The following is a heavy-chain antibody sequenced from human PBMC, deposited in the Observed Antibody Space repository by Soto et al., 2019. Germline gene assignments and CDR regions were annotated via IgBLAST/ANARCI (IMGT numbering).Heavy chain of an antibody. J-gene: IGHJ4*02. CDR3: ARAPPDWNYGGGNFDY. CDR1: GVSFSGYY. V-gene: IGHV4-34*01. Sequence: PSETLSLTCAVYGVSFSGYYWSWIRQPPGKGLEWIGEINHSGSTNYNPSLKSRVTISVDTSKNQFSLKLSSVTAADTAVYYCARAPPDWNYGGGNFDYWGQGTLVTVSS. CDR2: INHSGST. D-gene: IGHD1-7*01.